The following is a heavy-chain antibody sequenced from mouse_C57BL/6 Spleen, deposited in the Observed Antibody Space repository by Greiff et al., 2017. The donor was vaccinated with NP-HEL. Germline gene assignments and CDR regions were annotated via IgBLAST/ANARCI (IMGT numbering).Heavy chain of an antibody. Sequence: QVQLKESGAELVRPGTSVKVSCKASGYAFTNYLIEWVKQRPGQGLEWIGVINPGSGGTNYNEKFKGKATLTADKSSSTAYMQLSSLTSEDSAVYFCARWSDAYAMDYWGQGTSVTVSS. CDR1: GYAFTNYL. CDR2: INPGSGGT. V-gene: IGHV1-54*01. CDR3: ARWSDAYAMDY. J-gene: IGHJ4*01.